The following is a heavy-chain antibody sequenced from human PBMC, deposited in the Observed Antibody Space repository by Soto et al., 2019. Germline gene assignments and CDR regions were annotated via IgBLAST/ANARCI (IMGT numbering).Heavy chain of an antibody. V-gene: IGHV1-46*01. D-gene: IGHD3-10*01. CDR2: INPSGGST. CDR1: GYTFTIYD. CDR3: ARVSYGDAFDM. J-gene: IGHJ3*02. Sequence: GAQVKVYCKASGYTFTIYDMHWVLQAPGQGLEWMGIINPSGGSTSYAQKFQGRVTMTRDTSTSTVYMELSSLRSEDTAVYYCARVSYGDAFDMWGQGTMVTVSS.